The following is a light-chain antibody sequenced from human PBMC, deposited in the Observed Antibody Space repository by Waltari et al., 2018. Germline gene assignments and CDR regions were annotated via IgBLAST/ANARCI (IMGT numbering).Light chain of an antibody. V-gene: IGKV3-20*01. CDR1: QSVSRT. Sequence: EIVLTQSPGTLSLSPGERATLSCRGSQSVSRTLAWYQQKPGQAPRLLISDTSSRAAGIPDRFSGSGFGTDFSLTISRLEPEDFAVYYCQKYGTLPATFGQGTKVEIK. CDR2: DTS. CDR3: QKYGTLPAT. J-gene: IGKJ1*01.